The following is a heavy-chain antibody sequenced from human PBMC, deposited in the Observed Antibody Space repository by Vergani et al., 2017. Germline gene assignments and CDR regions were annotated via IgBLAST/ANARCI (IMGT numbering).Heavy chain of an antibody. D-gene: IGHD3-10*01. Sequence: QVQLVQSGAEVKKPGASVKVSCKASGYTFTSYYMHWVRQAPGQGLEWMGIINPSGGSTSYAQKFQGRVTMTRDTSTSTVYMELSSLRSEDTAVYYCARVEGRFYYGSGSYLRNNWFDPWGQGTLVTVSS. CDR3: ARVEGRFYYGSGSYLRNNWFDP. J-gene: IGHJ5*02. CDR1: GYTFTSYY. CDR2: INPSGGST. V-gene: IGHV1-46*01.